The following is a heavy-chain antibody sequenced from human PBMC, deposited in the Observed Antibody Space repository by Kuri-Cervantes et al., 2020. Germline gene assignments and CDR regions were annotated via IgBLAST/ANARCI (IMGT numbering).Heavy chain of an antibody. CDR2: ISWKSGSL. J-gene: IGHJ4*02. V-gene: IGHV3-9*02. CDR3: AKAAGYSYGSFDY. CDR1: EFTSEDYA. D-gene: IGHD5-18*01. Sequence: GGSLRLSCAASEFTSEDYAMHWVRQAPGKGLEWVSAISWKSGSLGYADSVKGRFTISRDNAKNSLCLQMNSLRAEDTAVYYCAKAAGYSYGSFDYWGQGTLVTVSS.